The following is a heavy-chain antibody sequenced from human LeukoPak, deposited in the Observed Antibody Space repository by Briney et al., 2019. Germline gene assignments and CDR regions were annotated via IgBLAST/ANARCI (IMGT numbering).Heavy chain of an antibody. CDR3: AKERDPYKGGLAH. CDR2: SRGAATT. Sequence: GGCLRLSCANPGVNFNAYTLHAVRHAPGKRLERVSFSRGAATTNYADSVKGRFTVSSDNSKNSLYLQMNSLRPEDSGLYYCAKERDPYKGGLAHWGRGTLVTVSS. J-gene: IGHJ4*02. CDR1: GVNFNAYT. V-gene: IGHV3-43*01. D-gene: IGHD5-24*01.